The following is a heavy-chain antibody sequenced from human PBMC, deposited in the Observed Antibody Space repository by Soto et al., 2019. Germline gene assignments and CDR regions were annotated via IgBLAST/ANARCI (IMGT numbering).Heavy chain of an antibody. Sequence: EVQLLESGGGLVQPGGSLRLSCAASGSTFSSYAMSWVRQAQGKGLEWVSAISGSGGSTYYADSVKGRFTISRDNSKNTLYLQMNSLRAEDTAVYYCAKGQTVTTRGDFDYWGQGTLVTVSS. V-gene: IGHV3-23*01. CDR2: ISGSGGST. CDR3: AKGQTVTTRGDFDY. D-gene: IGHD4-17*01. J-gene: IGHJ4*02. CDR1: GSTFSSYA.